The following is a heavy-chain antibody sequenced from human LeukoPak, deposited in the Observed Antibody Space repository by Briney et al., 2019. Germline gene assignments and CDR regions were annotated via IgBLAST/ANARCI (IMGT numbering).Heavy chain of an antibody. Sequence: GGSLRLSCAASGFTFSIHWMHWVRQTPGQGLVWVSRMNTDGTNTAYADSVKGRFTISRDNARNALFLQMNSLSPEDTAVYYCAREGSFSGIYALQYWGQGTVVTVSS. V-gene: IGHV3-74*01. J-gene: IGHJ4*02. CDR2: MNTDGTNT. D-gene: IGHD1-26*01. CDR3: AREGSFSGIYALQY. CDR1: GFTFSIHW.